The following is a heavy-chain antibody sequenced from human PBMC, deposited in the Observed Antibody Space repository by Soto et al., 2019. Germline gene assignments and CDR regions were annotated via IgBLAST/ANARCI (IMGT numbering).Heavy chain of an antibody. J-gene: IGHJ6*02. CDR2: INHSGST. CDR3: ARVGITIFGVVIIYYYGMDV. Sequence: SETLSLTCAVYGGSFSGYYWSWIRQPPGKGLEWIGEINHSGSTNYNPSLKSRVTISVDTSKNQFSLKLSSVTAADTAVYYCARVGITIFGVVIIYYYGMDVWGQGTTVTVSS. D-gene: IGHD3-3*01. CDR1: GGSFSGYY. V-gene: IGHV4-34*01.